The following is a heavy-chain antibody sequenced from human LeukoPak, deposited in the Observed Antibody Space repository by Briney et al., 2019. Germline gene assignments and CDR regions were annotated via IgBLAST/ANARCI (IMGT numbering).Heavy chain of an antibody. J-gene: IGHJ4*02. CDR3: ARTRGLPIAARPGTGFDY. D-gene: IGHD6-6*01. CDR1: GYTFTDYY. CDR2: INPNSGGT. Sequence: GASVKVSRSSSGYTFTDYYMHLVRQRPGQGLGRMGGINPNSGGTNYAQEFQGRVTMTRDTSISTAYMELSRVRSDDTAVYYCARTRGLPIAARPGTGFDYWGQGTLVTVSS. V-gene: IGHV1-2*02.